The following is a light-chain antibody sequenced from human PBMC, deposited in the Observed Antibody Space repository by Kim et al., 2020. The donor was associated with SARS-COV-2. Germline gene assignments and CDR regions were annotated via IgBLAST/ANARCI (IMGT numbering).Light chain of an antibody. Sequence: SYELTQPPSVSVSPGQTASITCSGDKLGDKYACWYQQKPGQSPVLVIYQDSKRPSGIPDRFSGSNSGNTATLTISGTQAMDEADYYCQAWASSTVV. V-gene: IGLV3-1*01. CDR2: QDS. J-gene: IGLJ2*01. CDR3: QAWASSTVV. CDR1: KLGDKY.